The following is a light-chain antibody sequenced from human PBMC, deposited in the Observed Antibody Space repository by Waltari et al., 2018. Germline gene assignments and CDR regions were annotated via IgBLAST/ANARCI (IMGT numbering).Light chain of an antibody. CDR1: QDMSNY. Sequence: DVEMTQSPSPLSAAVGDRVSITFRASQDMSNYLNWYQQKPGKAPKLLIYDASNLETGVPSRFSGSGSGTDFTFTISSLQPEDIAIYYCQQYDNLPLTFGAGTKVEIK. J-gene: IGKJ3*01. V-gene: IGKV1-33*01. CDR2: DAS. CDR3: QQYDNLPLT.